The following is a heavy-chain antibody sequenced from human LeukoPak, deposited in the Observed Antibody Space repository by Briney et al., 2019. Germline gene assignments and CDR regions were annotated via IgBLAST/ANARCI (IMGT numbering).Heavy chain of an antibody. D-gene: IGHD6-13*01. CDR2: ISSSSSYI. CDR1: GFTFSNYS. V-gene: IGHV3-21*01. J-gene: IGHJ4*02. Sequence: GGSLRLSCAASGFTFSNYSMNWVRQAPGKGLEWVSSISSSSSYIYYADSVKGRFTISRDNAKNSLYLQMNSLRAEDTAVYYCARDQGSSSWYPAYFDYWGQGTLVTVSS. CDR3: ARDQGSSSWYPAYFDY.